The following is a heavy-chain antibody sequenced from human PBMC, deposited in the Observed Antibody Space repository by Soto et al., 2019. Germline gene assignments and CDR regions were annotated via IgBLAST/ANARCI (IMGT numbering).Heavy chain of an antibody. CDR3: ARDIRAYYYGLDV. CDR1: GYTFTGYY. V-gene: IGHV1-2*04. Sequence: ASVKVSCKASGYTFTGYYMHWVRQAPGQGLEWMGWINPNSGGTNYAQKFKGWVTMTRDTSISTAYMELSRLKSDDTAVYYCARDIRAYYYGLDVWGQGTTVTVSS. J-gene: IGHJ6*02. CDR2: INPNSGGT.